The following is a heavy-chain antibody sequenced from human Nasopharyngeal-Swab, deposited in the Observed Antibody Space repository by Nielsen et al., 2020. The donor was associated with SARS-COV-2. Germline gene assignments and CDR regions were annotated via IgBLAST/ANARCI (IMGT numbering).Heavy chain of an antibody. D-gene: IGHD3-16*02. CDR1: GGSIGTYY. J-gene: IGHJ4*02. CDR2: INYTGST. CDR3: ARQDVSGSYRFMVY. Sequence: SETLPLTCTVSGGSIGTYYWSRNRQPPGKGLEWIGDINYTGSTMYNPSRKGRVTLSVDTSETQFSLRMTSVTAADSAVYYCARQDVSGSYRFMVYWGQGTLVTVSS. V-gene: IGHV4-59*08.